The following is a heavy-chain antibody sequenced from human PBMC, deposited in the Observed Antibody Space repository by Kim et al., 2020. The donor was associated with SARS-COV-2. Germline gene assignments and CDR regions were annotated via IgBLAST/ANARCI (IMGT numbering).Heavy chain of an antibody. V-gene: IGHV3-66*01. CDR2: IYSGGGT. CDR1: GLTVSNSY. J-gene: IGHJ5*02. CDR3: ARGSGGYCSGSSCP. Sequence: GGSLRLSCAASGLTVSNSYIIWVRQAPGKGLEWVSLIYSGGGTYYADSVNGRFTISRDNSENTVYLQMNSLRAEDTAVYYCARGSGGYCSGSSCPWGQGTLVTVSS. D-gene: IGHD2-2*01.